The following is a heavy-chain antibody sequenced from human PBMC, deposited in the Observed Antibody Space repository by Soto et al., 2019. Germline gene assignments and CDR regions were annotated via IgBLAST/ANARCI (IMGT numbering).Heavy chain of an antibody. CDR2: ISAYNGNT. CDR3: ARSVPKELWFGELPEYDAFDI. D-gene: IGHD3-10*01. CDR1: GYTFTSYG. Sequence: GASVKVSCKASGYTFTSYGISWVRQAPGQGLEWMGWISAYNGNTNYAQKLQGRVTMTTDTSTSTAYMELRSLRSDDTAVYYCARSVPKELWFGELPEYDAFDIWGQGTMVTVSS. V-gene: IGHV1-18*01. J-gene: IGHJ3*02.